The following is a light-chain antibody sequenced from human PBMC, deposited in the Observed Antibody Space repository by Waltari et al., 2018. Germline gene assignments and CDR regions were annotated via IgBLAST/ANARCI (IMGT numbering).Light chain of an antibody. Sequence: EIVLTQSPGTLSLSPGERVTLSCRASQSVSSSYLAWYQQKPGQGPRLLIYAASSRATGIPDRFSGSGSGTDFTLTISRLEPEDFAVYYCQQYGSSPWTFGRGTRAEIK. J-gene: IGKJ1*01. CDR3: QQYGSSPWT. V-gene: IGKV3-20*01. CDR1: QSVSSSY. CDR2: AAS.